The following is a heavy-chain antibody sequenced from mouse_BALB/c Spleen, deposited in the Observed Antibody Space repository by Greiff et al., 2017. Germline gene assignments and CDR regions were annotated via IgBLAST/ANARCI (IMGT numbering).Heavy chain of an antibody. CDR2: ISSGSSTI. Sequence: QLKESGGGLVQPGGSRKLSCAASGFTFSSFGMHWVRQAPEKGLEWVAYISSGSSTIYYADTVKGRFTISRDNPKNTLFLQMTSLRSEDTAMYYCARGGYGVDYWGQGTTLTVSS. CDR1: GFTFSSFG. V-gene: IGHV5-17*02. J-gene: IGHJ2*01. D-gene: IGHD2-14*01. CDR3: ARGGYGVDY.